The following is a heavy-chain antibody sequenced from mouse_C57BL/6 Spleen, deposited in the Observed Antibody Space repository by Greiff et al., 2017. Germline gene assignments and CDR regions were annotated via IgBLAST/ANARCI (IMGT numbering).Heavy chain of an antibody. V-gene: IGHV1-42*01. D-gene: IGHD4-1*01. CDR1: GYSFTGYY. CDR3: ARSWAGTDY. Sequence: EVQLQQSGPELVKPGASVKISCKASGYSFTGYYMNWVKQSPEKSLEWIGEINPSTGGTTYNQKFKAKATLTVDKSSSTAYMQLKSLTSEDSAVYYCARSWAGTDYWGQGTTRTVSS. CDR2: INPSTGGT. J-gene: IGHJ2*01.